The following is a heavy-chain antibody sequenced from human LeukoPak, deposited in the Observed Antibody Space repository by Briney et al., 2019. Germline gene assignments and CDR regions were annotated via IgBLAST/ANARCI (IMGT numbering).Heavy chain of an antibody. Sequence: GASVKVSCKASGYTFTSYDINWVRQATGQGLEWMGWMNPNSGNTGYAQKFQGRVTMTRNTSISTVYMELRSLTSDDTAVYYCAREEYLSGSYVDDWGQGTLVTVSS. CDR2: MNPNSGNT. J-gene: IGHJ4*02. CDR3: AREEYLSGSYVDD. V-gene: IGHV1-8*01. D-gene: IGHD3-10*01. CDR1: GYTFTSYD.